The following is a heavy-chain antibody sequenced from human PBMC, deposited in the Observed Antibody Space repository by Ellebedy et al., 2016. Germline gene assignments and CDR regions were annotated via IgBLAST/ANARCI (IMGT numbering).Heavy chain of an antibody. CDR3: ARGRPYFYGSGIND. CDR2: MNPNSGNT. CDR1: GYTFTSDD. J-gene: IGHJ4*02. D-gene: IGHD3-10*01. Sequence: ASVKVSXXASGYTFTSDDINWVRQATGQGLEWMGWMNPNSGNTGYAQKFQGRVTMTRNTSISTAYMELSSLRSEDTAVYYCARGRPYFYGSGINDWGQGTLVTVSS. V-gene: IGHV1-8*01.